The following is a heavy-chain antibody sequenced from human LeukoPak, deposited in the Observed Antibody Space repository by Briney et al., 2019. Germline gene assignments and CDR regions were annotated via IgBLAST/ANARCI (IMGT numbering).Heavy chain of an antibody. J-gene: IGHJ5*02. CDR3: ARGVTNYHWFDP. CDR2: IYYSGST. V-gene: IGHV4-39*07. Sequence: SETLSLTCTVSGGSISSSSYDWGWIRQPPGKGLEWIGSIYYSGSTYYNPSLKSRVTISVDTSKNQFSLKLSSVTAADTALYYCARGVTNYHWFDPWGQGTLVTVSS. D-gene: IGHD1-7*01. CDR1: GGSISSSSYD.